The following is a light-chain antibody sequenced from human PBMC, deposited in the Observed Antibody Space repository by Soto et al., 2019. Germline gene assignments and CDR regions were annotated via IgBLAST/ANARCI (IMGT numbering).Light chain of an antibody. CDR2: WAS. J-gene: IGKJ5*01. CDR1: QSFLYSSNNKNY. Sequence: DIVMTQSTDSLDVSLVDMAPMNCKSSQSFLYSSNNKNYLAWYQQKPGQPPKLLIYWASTRESGVPDRFSGSGSGTDFTLTISSLQAEDVAVYYCQQYYSTPITFGQGTRLEIK. V-gene: IGKV4-1*01. CDR3: QQYYSTPIT.